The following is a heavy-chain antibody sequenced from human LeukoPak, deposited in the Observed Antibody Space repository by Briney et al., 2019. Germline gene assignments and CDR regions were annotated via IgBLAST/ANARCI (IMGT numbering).Heavy chain of an antibody. V-gene: IGHV4-59*01. CDR2: IYYSGST. CDR1: GGSISCYY. CDR3: ARTHEYFDY. Sequence: ASETLSLTCTVSGGSISCYYWSWIRQPPGKGLEWIGYIYYSGSTNYNPSLKSRVTISVDTSKNQFSLKLSSVTAADTAVYYCARTHEYFDYWGQGTLVTVSS. J-gene: IGHJ4*02.